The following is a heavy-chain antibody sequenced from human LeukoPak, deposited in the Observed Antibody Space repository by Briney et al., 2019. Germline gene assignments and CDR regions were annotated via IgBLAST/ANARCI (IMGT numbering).Heavy chain of an antibody. CDR1: GFTFSSYA. CDR3: ADGVSFDP. CDR2: ISSSSSYI. J-gene: IGHJ5*02. V-gene: IGHV3-21*01. Sequence: PGGSLRLSCAASGFTFSSYAMSWVRQAPGKGLEWVSSISSSSSYIYYADSVKGRFTISRDNAKNSLYLQMNSLRAEDTAVYYCADGVSFDPWGQGTLVTVSS. D-gene: IGHD6-13*01.